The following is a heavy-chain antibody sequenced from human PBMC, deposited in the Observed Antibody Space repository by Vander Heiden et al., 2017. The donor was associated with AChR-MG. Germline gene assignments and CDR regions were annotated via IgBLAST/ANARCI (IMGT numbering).Heavy chain of an antibody. V-gene: IGHV2-5*01. Sequence: QITLKESGPTLVTPTQTLTLTCTFSGFSLSTSGVGVGWIRQPPGKALEWLALIYWNDDKRYSPSLKSRLTITKDTSKNQVVLTMTNMDPVDTATYYCAHTATKEYCSSTSCYPYYYYYYMDVWGKGTTVTVSS. CDR2: IYWNDDK. CDR1: GFSLSTSGVG. CDR3: AHTATKEYCSSTSCYPYYYYYYMDV. D-gene: IGHD2-2*01. J-gene: IGHJ6*03.